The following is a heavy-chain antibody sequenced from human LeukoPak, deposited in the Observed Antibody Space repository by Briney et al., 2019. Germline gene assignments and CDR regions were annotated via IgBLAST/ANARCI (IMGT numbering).Heavy chain of an antibody. Sequence: ASVKVSCKASGYTFTRYYLHWVRQAPGQGLEWMGWINPNSGGINYAQKFQGRVTMTSDTSISTAYMELSSLRSEDTPVYYCARGKKYVASAVYWFDPWGQGTLVTVSS. J-gene: IGHJ5*02. D-gene: IGHD2-15*01. CDR3: ARGKKYVASAVYWFDP. CDR1: GYTFTRYY. V-gene: IGHV1-2*02. CDR2: INPNSGGI.